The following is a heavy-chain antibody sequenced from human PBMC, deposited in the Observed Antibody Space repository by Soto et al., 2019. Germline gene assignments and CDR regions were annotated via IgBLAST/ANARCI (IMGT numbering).Heavy chain of an antibody. Sequence: QVQLVESGGGVVQPGRSLRLSCAASGFTFSSYGMHWVRQAPGKGLEWVAVISYDGSNKNYADSVKGRFTISRDNSKNTLYLQMNSLRAEDTAVYYCAKMQRYFDWLPPDWGQGTLVTVSS. CDR1: GFTFSSYG. D-gene: IGHD3-9*01. V-gene: IGHV3-30*18. CDR2: ISYDGSNK. CDR3: AKMQRYFDWLPPD. J-gene: IGHJ4*02.